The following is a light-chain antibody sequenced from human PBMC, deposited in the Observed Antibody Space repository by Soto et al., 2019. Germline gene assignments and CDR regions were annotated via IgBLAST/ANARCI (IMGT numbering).Light chain of an antibody. CDR3: CSHAASYTYV. V-gene: IGLV2-11*01. CDR2: DVS. Sequence: QSALAQPRSVSGSPGQPVTISCTGTSSDVGGYNYVSWYQQRPGKAPKLMIYDVSRRPSGVPGRFSGSKSGNTASLTISGLQAEDEAEYFCCSHAASYTYVFGPGTKVTVL. CDR1: SSDVGGYNY. J-gene: IGLJ1*01.